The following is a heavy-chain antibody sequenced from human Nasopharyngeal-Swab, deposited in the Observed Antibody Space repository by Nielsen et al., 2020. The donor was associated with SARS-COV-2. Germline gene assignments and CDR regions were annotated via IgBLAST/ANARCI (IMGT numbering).Heavy chain of an antibody. D-gene: IGHD3-3*01. J-gene: IGHJ6*02. CDR3: ASVVLRFLESIPRLYGMDF. V-gene: IGHV3-21*01. CDR2: ISSSSSYI. Sequence: WIRQPPGKGLEWVSSISSSSSYIYYADSVKGRFTISRDNAKNSLYLQMNSLRAEDTAVYYCASVVLRFLESIPRLYGMDFWFQVTTVTVSS.